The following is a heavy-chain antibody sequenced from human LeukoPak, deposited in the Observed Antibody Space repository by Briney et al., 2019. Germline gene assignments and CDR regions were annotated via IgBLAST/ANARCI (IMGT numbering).Heavy chain of an antibody. D-gene: IGHD6-13*01. CDR2: INHSGST. CDR3: ARLDSSSWREDY. Sequence: SETLSLTCAVYGGSFSGYYWSWIRQPPGKGLEWIGEINHSGSTNYNPSLKSRVTISVDTSKNQFSLKLSSVTAADTAVYYCARLDSSSWREDYWGQGTLVTVSS. V-gene: IGHV4-34*01. CDR1: GGSFSGYY. J-gene: IGHJ4*02.